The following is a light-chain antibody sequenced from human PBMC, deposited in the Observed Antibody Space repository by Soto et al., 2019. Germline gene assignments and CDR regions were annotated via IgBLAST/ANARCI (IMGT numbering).Light chain of an antibody. CDR1: SSDVGGYSY. Sequence: SVLTQPASVSGSPGQSITISCTGTSSDVGGYSYVSWYQQHPGKAPKLMIYEVSNRPSGVSNRFSGSKSGNTASLTISGLQPEDEADYYCSSYTSSSTLVFGGGTKVTVL. CDR2: EVS. CDR3: SSYTSSSTLV. J-gene: IGLJ2*01. V-gene: IGLV2-14*01.